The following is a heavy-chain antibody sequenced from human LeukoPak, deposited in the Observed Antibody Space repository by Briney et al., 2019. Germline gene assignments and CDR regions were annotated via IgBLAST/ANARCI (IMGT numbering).Heavy chain of an antibody. V-gene: IGHV1/OR15-1*04. CDR1: GYIFTDYY. CDR3: ARDPSGSWQWFDY. CDR2: INPNSGGT. D-gene: IGHD1-26*01. J-gene: IGHJ4*02. Sequence: GASVKVSCKASGYIFTDYYMHWVRQAPGQELGWMGRINPNSGGTNYAQKLQGRVTMTTDTSTSTAYMELRSLRSDDTALYYCARDPSGSWQWFDYWGQGTLVTVSS.